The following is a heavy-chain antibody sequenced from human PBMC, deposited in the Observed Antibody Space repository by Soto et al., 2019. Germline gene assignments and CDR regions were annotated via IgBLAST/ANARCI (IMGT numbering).Heavy chain of an antibody. CDR2: IYYSASA. D-gene: IGHD2-21*02. CDR3: ARHVVVTTYGGHYFDY. J-gene: IGHJ4*02. CDR1: GGSIRSTLYY. Sequence: PSETLSLTCAVSGGSIRSTLYYWVWVRQPPGKGLQWIGSIYYSASAYYNPSLKSRVTISVDTSKNQFSLSLSSVTAADTAVYFCARHVVVTTYGGHYFDYWGQGTLVTVSS. V-gene: IGHV4-39*01.